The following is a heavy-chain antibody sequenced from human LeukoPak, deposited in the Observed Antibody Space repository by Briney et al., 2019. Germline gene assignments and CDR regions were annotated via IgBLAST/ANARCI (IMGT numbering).Heavy chain of an antibody. CDR2: IWYDGSNK. J-gene: IGHJ3*02. CDR1: GFTFSSYG. CDR3: ARGPYGDYVDAFDI. Sequence: TGGSPRLSCAASGFTFSSYGMHWVRQAPGKGLEWVAVIWYDGSNKYYADSVKGRFTISRDNSKNTLYLQMNSLRAEDTAVYYCARGPYGDYVDAFDIWGQGTMVTVSS. V-gene: IGHV3-33*01. D-gene: IGHD4-17*01.